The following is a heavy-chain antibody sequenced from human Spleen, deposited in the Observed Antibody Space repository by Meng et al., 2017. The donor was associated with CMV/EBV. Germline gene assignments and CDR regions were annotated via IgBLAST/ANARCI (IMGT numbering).Heavy chain of an antibody. CDR3: ARDQGGIVNWFDP. CDR1: GFTFSSYA. Sequence: GESLKISCAASGFTFSSYAMHWVRQAPGKGLEWVAVISYDGSNKYYADSVKGRFTISRDNSKNTLYLQMNSLRAEDTAVYYCARDQGGIVNWFDPWGQGTLVTVSS. D-gene: IGHD3-16*01. V-gene: IGHV3-30-3*01. J-gene: IGHJ5*02. CDR2: ISYDGSNK.